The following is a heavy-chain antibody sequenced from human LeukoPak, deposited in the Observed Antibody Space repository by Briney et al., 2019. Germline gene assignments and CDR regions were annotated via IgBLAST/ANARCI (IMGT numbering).Heavy chain of an antibody. CDR2: IIPIFGTA. CDR1: GGTFSSYA. V-gene: IGHV1-69*13. Sequence: GASVKASCKASGGTFSSYAISWVRQAPGQGLEWMGGIIPIFGTANYAQKFQGRVTITADESTSTAYMELSSLRSEDTAIYYCARTNSPGQLRSMDVWGKGTTVTVSS. D-gene: IGHD6-6*01. CDR3: ARTNSPGQLRSMDV. J-gene: IGHJ6*03.